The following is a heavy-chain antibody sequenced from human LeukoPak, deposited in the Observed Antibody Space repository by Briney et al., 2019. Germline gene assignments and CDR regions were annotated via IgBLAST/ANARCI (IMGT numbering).Heavy chain of an antibody. CDR3: ARSAGGTVDY. V-gene: IGHV6-1*01. J-gene: IGHJ4*02. D-gene: IGHD6-13*01. Sequence: SQTLSLTCAISGDSVANNDDAWNWIRQSPSRGLEWLGRTYYRSKWYSEYAVSVKGRIAINPDTSRNQFSLHLNSVTPDDSAIYYCARSAGGTVDYWGQGALVTVSS. CDR2: TYYRSKWYS. CDR1: GDSVANNDDA.